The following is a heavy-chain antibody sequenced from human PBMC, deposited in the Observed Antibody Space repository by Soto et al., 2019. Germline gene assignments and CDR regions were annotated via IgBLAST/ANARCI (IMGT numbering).Heavy chain of an antibody. CDR1: GYTFNRHY. D-gene: IGHD1-26*01. Sequence: QVQLVQSGAEVRKPGASVKVSCKASGYTFNRHYIQWVRQAPGQGLEWMGMIDPSGGDTNYAKKFPGRVTLTSDTSTSTVHMELSSLRSEDTAVYYCAKRRGVGLTRSSFDYWGPGTLVIVSS. V-gene: IGHV1-46*02. CDR2: IDPSGGDT. J-gene: IGHJ4*02. CDR3: AKRRGVGLTRSSFDY.